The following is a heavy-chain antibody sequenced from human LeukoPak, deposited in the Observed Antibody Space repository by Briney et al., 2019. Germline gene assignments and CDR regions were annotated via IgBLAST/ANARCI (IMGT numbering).Heavy chain of an antibody. CDR3: ASPNPGHCSSTSCYLDY. V-gene: IGHV1-2*02. D-gene: IGHD2-2*01. Sequence: ASVKVSCKASRYTFTGYYMHWVRQAPGQGLEWMGWINPNSGGTNYAQKFQGRVTMTRDTSISTAYMELSRLRSDDTAVYYCASPNPGHCSSTSCYLDYWGQGTLVTVSS. CDR1: RYTFTGYY. CDR2: INPNSGGT. J-gene: IGHJ4*02.